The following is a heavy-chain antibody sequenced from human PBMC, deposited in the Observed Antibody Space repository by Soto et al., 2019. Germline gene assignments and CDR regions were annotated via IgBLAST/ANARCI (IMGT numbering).Heavy chain of an antibody. CDR2: IDPSDSYT. J-gene: IGHJ4*02. CDR3: ARHTQLSYQNHFDY. V-gene: IGHV5-10-1*01. D-gene: IGHD6-6*01. CDR1: GYSFTIYW. Sequence: PGESLKISCKGSGYSFTIYWISWVRQMPGKGLEWMGRIDPSDSYTNYSPSFQGHVTISADKSISTAYLQWSSLKASDTAMYYCARHTQLSYQNHFDYWGQGTLVTVSS.